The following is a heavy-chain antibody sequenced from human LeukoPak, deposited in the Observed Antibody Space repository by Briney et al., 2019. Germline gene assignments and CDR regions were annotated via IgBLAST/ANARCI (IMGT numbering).Heavy chain of an antibody. CDR2: IYPGDSDT. CDR3: ARLFTSRWLPRY. Sequence: GESLKISCKISEYDFASYWIGWVRQMPGKGLEWMGIIYPGDSDTRYSPSFQGQVTISADKSISTAYLQWSSLKASDTAMYYCARLFTSRWLPRYWGQGTLVTVSS. D-gene: IGHD3-10*01. V-gene: IGHV5-51*01. CDR1: EYDFASYW. J-gene: IGHJ4*02.